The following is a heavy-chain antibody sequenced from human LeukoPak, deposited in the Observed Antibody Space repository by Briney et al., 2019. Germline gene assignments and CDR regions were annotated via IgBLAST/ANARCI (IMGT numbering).Heavy chain of an antibody. CDR3: AKDLGITIFGVVTEFAFDI. CDR1: GFTFSSLA. Sequence: GGSLRLSCAASGFTFSSLAMSWVRQAPGKGLEWVSSISDTGGSTNYADSVKGRFTISRDNSKNTLYLQMNSLRAEDTAVYYCAKDLGITIFGVVTEFAFDIWGQGTMVTVSS. CDR2: ISDTGGST. V-gene: IGHV3-23*01. J-gene: IGHJ3*02. D-gene: IGHD3-3*01.